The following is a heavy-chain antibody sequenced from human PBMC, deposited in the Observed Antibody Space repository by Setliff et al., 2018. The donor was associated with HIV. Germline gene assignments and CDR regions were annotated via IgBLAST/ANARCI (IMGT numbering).Heavy chain of an antibody. CDR1: GESFSAYF. Sequence: SETLSLTCAVYGESFSAYFWNWIRQPPGKGLEWIGEINHSGGTNYNPSLKSRVTISVDTSENQFSLKLSSVTAADTAVYYCARRRITMIVAPFQHWGQGTLVTVSS. V-gene: IGHV4-34*01. CDR2: INHSGGT. CDR3: ARRRITMIVAPFQH. J-gene: IGHJ1*01. D-gene: IGHD3-22*01.